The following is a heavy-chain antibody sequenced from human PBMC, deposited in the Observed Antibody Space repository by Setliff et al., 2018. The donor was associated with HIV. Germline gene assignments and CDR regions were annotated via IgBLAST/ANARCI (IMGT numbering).Heavy chain of an antibody. Sequence: LRLSCAASGFTFNSYSMNWVRQAPGKGLEWVSAISGSGGYTYYADSVKGRFTISRDNSKNTLYLQMNSLRAEDTAVYYCAKDIPVEGDSGYDPLFGYWGQGTLVTVSS. CDR2: ISGSGGYT. CDR3: AKDIPVEGDSGYDPLFGY. J-gene: IGHJ4*02. D-gene: IGHD5-12*01. V-gene: IGHV3-23*01. CDR1: GFTFNSYS.